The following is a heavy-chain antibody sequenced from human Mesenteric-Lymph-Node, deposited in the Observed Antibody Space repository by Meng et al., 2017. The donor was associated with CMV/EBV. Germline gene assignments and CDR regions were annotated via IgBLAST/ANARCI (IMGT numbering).Heavy chain of an antibody. J-gene: IGHJ4*02. V-gene: IGHV3-7*01. D-gene: IGHD2-2*01. CDR1: GFTFSNYW. Sequence: GESLKISCAASGFTFSNYWMTWVRQAPGKGVEWVANIKQDGSEKSYVDSVKGRFTISRDNAKNSLYLQMNSLRAEDTAVYYCARDFRYCSSTSCPNLDYWGQGTLVTVSS. CDR3: ARDFRYCSSTSCPNLDY. CDR2: IKQDGSEK.